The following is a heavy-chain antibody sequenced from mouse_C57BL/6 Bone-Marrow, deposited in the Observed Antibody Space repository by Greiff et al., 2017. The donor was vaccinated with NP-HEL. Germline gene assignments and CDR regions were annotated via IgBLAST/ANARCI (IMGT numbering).Heavy chain of an antibody. J-gene: IGHJ4*01. CDR3: ARQLRLLPYAMDY. CDR1: GYAFTNYL. Sequence: VQVVESGAELVRPGTSVKVSCKASGYAFTNYLIEWVKQRPGQGLEWIGVINPGSGGTNYNEKFKGKATLTADKSSSTAYMQLSSLTSEDSAVYFCARQLRLLPYAMDYWGQGTSVTVSS. D-gene: IGHD3-2*02. V-gene: IGHV1-54*01. CDR2: INPGSGGT.